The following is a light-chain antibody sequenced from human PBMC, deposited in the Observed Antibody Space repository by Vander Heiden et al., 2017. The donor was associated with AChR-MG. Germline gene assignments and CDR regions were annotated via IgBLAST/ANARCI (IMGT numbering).Light chain of an antibody. V-gene: IGKV3-20*01. J-gene: IGKJ4*01. Sequence: EIVLTQSPGTLSLSPGERATLSCRASQSLSSNYLAWYQQPPGQPPRLLIYDASSRAPDIPDRFSGSGSGTDFTLTISGLEPQDFAVYYCQQYHGSPLTFGGGTKVEIK. CDR3: QQYHGSPLT. CDR2: DAS. CDR1: QSLSSNY.